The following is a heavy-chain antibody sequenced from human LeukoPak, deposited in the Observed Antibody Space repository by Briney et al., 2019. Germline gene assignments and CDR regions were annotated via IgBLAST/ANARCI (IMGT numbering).Heavy chain of an antibody. J-gene: IGHJ4*02. CDR2: INPNSGGT. D-gene: IGHD6-25*01. CDR1: GYTFTGYY. V-gene: IGHV1-2*06. Sequence: ASVKVSCKASGYTFTGYYMHWVRQAPGQGLEWMGRINPNSGGTNYAQKFQGRVTMTRDTSISTAYMELSRLRSDDTAVYYCARVQRLPTGYYFDYWGQGTLVTVSS. CDR3: ARVQRLPTGYYFDY.